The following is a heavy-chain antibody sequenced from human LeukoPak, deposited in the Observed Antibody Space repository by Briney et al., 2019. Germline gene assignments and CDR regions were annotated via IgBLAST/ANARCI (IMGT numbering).Heavy chain of an antibody. CDR1: GFTFSSYW. J-gene: IGHJ4*02. CDR3: ARDGGPVGAPPPGFDY. D-gene: IGHD1-26*01. V-gene: IGHV3-7*01. Sequence: LPGGSLRLSCAASGFTFSSYWMSWVRQAPGKGLEWVANIKQDGSEKYYVDSVKGRFTASRDNAKNSLYLQMNSLRAEDMAVYFCARDGGPVGAPPPGFDYWGQGTLVTVSS. CDR2: IKQDGSEK.